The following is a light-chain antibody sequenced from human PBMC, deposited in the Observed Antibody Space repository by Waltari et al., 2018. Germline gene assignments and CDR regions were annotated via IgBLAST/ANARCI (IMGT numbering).Light chain of an antibody. J-gene: IGKJ1*01. CDR2: DVS. CDR1: QRISSSLAW. CDR3: QQYKSYPWT. V-gene: IGKV1-5*01. Sequence: DIQMTQSPSTLAASVGDRVTITCRASQRISSSLAWLAWYQQKPGKAPKLLIYDVSSLESGVPSRFSGSASGTEFTLTISSLQPDDFATYYCQQYKSYPWTFGQGTKVEIK.